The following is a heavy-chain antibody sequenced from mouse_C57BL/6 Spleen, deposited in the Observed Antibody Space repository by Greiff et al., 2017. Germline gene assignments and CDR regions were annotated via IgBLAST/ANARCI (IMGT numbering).Heavy chain of an antibody. CDR1: GYAFSSSW. V-gene: IGHV1-82*01. CDR3: ARGGHYYGSRGGFDY. Sequence: QVQLQQSGPELVKPGASVKISCKASGYAFSSSWMNWVKQRPGKGLEWIGRIYPGDGDTNYNGKFKGKATLTADKSSSTAYMQLSSLTSEDSAVYFCARGGHYYGSRGGFDYWGQGTTLTVSS. D-gene: IGHD1-1*01. CDR2: IYPGDGDT. J-gene: IGHJ2*01.